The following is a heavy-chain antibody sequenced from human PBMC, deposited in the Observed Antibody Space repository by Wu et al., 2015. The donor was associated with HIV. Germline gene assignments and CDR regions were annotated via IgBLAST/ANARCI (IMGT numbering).Heavy chain of an antibody. J-gene: IGHJ4*02. CDR1: GDTFSSYG. CDR3: ARDRCSAVAGTTCYFDY. D-gene: IGHD6-19*01. Sequence: QVQLVQSGAEVKKPGSSVKVSCKASGDTFSSYGINWVRQAPGQGLEWMGGIIPVIGTAKHAQKFQGRVTITADESTNTAYMELSGLRSEDTAIYYCARDRCSAVAGTTCYFDYWGQGILVTVSS. V-gene: IGHV1-69*01. CDR2: IIPVIGTA.